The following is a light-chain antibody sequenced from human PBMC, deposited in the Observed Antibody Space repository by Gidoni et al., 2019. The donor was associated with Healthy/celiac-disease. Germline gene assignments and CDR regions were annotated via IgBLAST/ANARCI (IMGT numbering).Light chain of an antibody. CDR2: DAS. V-gene: IGKV1-5*01. J-gene: IGKJ5*01. CDR1: QSISSW. Sequence: DIHMTQSPSTLSASVGDRVTITCRASQSISSWLAWYQQKPGKAPKLLIYDASSLESGVPSRFSGSGSGTEFTLTISSLQPDDFATYYCQQYNSYSPITFXQXTRLEIK. CDR3: QQYNSYSPIT.